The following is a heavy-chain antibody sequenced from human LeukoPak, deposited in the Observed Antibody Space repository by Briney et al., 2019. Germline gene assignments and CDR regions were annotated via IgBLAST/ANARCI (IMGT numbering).Heavy chain of an antibody. V-gene: IGHV1-2*02. D-gene: IGHD2-2*01. CDR1: GYTFTGYY. Sequence: ASVKVSCKASGYTFTGYYMHWVRQAPGQGLEWMGWINPNSGGTNYAQKFQGRVTMTRDTSISTAYMELSRLRSDDTAVYYCARDCSSTSCYGNDYWGQGTLVTVSS. CDR3: ARDCSSTSCYGNDY. J-gene: IGHJ4*02. CDR2: INPNSGGT.